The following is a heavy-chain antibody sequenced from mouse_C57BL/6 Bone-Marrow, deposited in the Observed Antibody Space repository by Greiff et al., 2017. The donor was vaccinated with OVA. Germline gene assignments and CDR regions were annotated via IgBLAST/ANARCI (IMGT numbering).Heavy chain of an antibody. CDR3: ARDYGNNYYAIDY. D-gene: IGHD2-1*01. Sequence: VQLQASGAELVMPGASVKLSCKASGYTFTSYWMHWVKQRPGQGLEWIGEIDPSDSYTNYNQKFQGKSTLTVDKSSSAAYMQLSSLTSEDSAVYYCARDYGNNYYAIDYWGQGTSVTVSS. J-gene: IGHJ4*01. CDR1: GYTFTSYW. V-gene: IGHV1-69*01. CDR2: IDPSDSYT.